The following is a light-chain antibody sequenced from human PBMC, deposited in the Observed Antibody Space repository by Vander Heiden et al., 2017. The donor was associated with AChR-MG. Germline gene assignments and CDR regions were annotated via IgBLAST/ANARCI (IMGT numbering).Light chain of an antibody. Sequence: EIVLTQSPGTLSLSPGEGVTISCRASQSVNSNYLAWFQQKPGQVPRLLIYGAFRRATGIPDRFSGSGSGTDFTLTISRLEPEDFGVFYCRQYAGSPRTFGQGTRLEIQ. J-gene: IGKJ2*01. CDR2: GAF. V-gene: IGKV3-20*01. CDR3: RQYAGSPRT. CDR1: QSVNSNY.